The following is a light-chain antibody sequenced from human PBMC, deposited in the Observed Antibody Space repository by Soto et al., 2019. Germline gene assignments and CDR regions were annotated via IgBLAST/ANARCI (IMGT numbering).Light chain of an antibody. CDR3: QQYYSTPYT. J-gene: IGKJ2*01. V-gene: IGKV4-1*01. CDR1: QSVLFSSNNKNY. CDR2: WAS. Sequence: DIVMTQSPDSLAVSLGERATINCKSSQSVLFSSNNKNYLTWYQQKSGQPPKVLIYWASIRESGVPDRFSGSESGTDFTLTISTLQAEDVALYYCQQYYSTPYTFGQGTRLEIK.